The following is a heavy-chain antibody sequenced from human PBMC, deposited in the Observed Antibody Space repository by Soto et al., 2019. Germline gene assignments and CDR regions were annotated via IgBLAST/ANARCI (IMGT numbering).Heavy chain of an antibody. D-gene: IGHD5-18*01. V-gene: IGHV4-34*01. Sequence: PSETLSLTCAVYGGSFSGYYWSWIRQPPGKGLEWIGEINHSGSTNYNPSLKSRVTISVDTSKNQFSLKLSSVTAADTAVYYCARRVDTAMKYYYYYGMDVWGQGTTVTVSS. J-gene: IGHJ6*02. CDR3: ARRVDTAMKYYYYYGMDV. CDR1: GGSFSGYY. CDR2: INHSGST.